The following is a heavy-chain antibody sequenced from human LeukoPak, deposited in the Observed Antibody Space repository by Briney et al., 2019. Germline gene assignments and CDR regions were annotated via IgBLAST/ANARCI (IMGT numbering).Heavy chain of an antibody. CDR2: ISNTGGNT. CDR3: VKTSGYSSSELGY. V-gene: IGHV3-64D*06. J-gene: IGHJ4*02. D-gene: IGHD6-13*01. Sequence: GGSLRLSCSASGFTFSSYAMHWVRQAPGKGLESVSAISNTGGNTYYADSVTGRFTISRDNSKNTLYLQMSSLRPEDTAVYYCVKTSGYSSSELGYWGQGTLVTVSS. CDR1: GFTFSSYA.